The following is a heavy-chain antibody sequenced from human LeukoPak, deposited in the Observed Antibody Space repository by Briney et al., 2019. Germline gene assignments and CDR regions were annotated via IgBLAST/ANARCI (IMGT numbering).Heavy chain of an antibody. CDR2: ISGTGGST. J-gene: IGHJ4*02. CDR1: GFPFSNYA. CDR3: ADPPNRDF. V-gene: IGHV3-23*01. D-gene: IGHD4/OR15-4a*01. Sequence: GGSLRLSCAASGFPFSNYAMSWVRQAPGKGLEWVSAISGTGGSTYYADSVKGRFTISRDNSKNTLYLQMNNLRAEDTAVYYCADPPNRDFWGQGTLVTVSS.